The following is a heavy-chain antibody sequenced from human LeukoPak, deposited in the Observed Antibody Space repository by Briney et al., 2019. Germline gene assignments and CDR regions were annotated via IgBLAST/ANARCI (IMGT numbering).Heavy chain of an antibody. D-gene: IGHD2-15*01. CDR2: IYSGGST. J-gene: IGHJ4*02. CDR3: ARTRCSGGSCYSPKAGQRSRYYFAY. V-gene: IGHV3-66*01. CDR1: GFTVSSNY. Sequence: PGGSLRLSCAASGFTVSSNYMSWVRQAPGKGLEWVSVIYSGGSTYYADSVKGRFTISRDNSKNTLYLQMNSLRAEDPAVYYCARTRCSGGSCYSPKAGQRSRYYFAYWGQGTLVTVSS.